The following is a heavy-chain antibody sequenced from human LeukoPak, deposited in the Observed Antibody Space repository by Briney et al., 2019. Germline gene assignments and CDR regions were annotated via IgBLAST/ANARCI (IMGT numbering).Heavy chain of an antibody. CDR3: ATHSGWRFDY. Sequence: GGSLRLSCAASGFTFSRYWMSWVRQAPGKGLEWVANIKQDGNEKYYVDSVKGRFTISRDNAKNSLFLQMNNLRAEDTAVYYCATHSGWRFDYWGQGTLVTVSS. V-gene: IGHV3-7*03. CDR1: GFTFSRYW. J-gene: IGHJ4*02. CDR2: IKQDGNEK. D-gene: IGHD6-19*01.